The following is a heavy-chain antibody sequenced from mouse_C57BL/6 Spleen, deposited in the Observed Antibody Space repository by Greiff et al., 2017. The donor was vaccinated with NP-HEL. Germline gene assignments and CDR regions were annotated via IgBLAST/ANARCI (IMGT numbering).Heavy chain of an antibody. CDR2: IDPSDGYT. CDR1: GYTFTSYW. J-gene: IGHJ3*01. V-gene: IGHV1-50*01. Sequence: QVQLQQPGAELVKPGASVKLSCKASGYTFTSYWMQWVKQRPGQGLEWIGEIDPSDGYTNYNQKFQGKATLTVDTSSSTAYMQLSSLTSEDSAVYYCARGIYYDYDGLAYWGQGTLVTVSA. D-gene: IGHD2-4*01. CDR3: ARGIYYDYDGLAY.